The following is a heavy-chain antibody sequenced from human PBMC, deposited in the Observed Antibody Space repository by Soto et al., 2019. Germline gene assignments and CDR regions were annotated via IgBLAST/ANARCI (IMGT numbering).Heavy chain of an antibody. CDR2: INHSGST. CDR1: GGSFSGYY. CDR3: ARGPPLMDV. Sequence: SETLSLTCAVYGGSFSGYYWSWIRQPPGKGLEWIGEINHSGSTNYNPSLKSRVTISVDTSKNQFSLKLSSVTAADTAVYYCARGPPLMDVWGQGTTVTVSS. V-gene: IGHV4-34*01. J-gene: IGHJ6*02.